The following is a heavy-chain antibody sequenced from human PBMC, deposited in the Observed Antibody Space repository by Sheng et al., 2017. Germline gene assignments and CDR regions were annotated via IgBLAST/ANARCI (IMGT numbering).Heavy chain of an antibody. CDR3: ARHITIFGVVIIPVYWFDP. J-gene: IGHJ5*02. Sequence: QLQLRESGPGLVKPSETLSLTCTVSGGSISSSSYYWGWIRQPPGKGLEWIGSIYYSGSTYYNPSLKSRVTISVDTSKNQFSLKLSSVTAADTAVYYCARHITIFGVVIIPVYWFDPGAREPWSPSPQ. D-gene: IGHD3-3*01. CDR1: GGSISSSSYY. V-gene: IGHV4-39*01. CDR2: IYYSGST.